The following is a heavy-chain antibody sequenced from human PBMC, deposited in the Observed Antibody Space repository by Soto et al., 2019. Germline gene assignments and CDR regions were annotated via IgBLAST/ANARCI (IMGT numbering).Heavy chain of an antibody. V-gene: IGHV1-8*01. CDR3: ARFPLAGDAFDI. D-gene: IGHD2-21*01. J-gene: IGHJ3*02. Sequence: ASVKVSCKASGYTFTSYDINWVRQATGQGLEWMGWINPNSGNTGYAQKFQGRVTMTRNTSISTAYMELSSLRSEDTAVYYCARFPLAGDAFDIWGQGTMVTVSS. CDR1: GYTFTSYD. CDR2: INPNSGNT.